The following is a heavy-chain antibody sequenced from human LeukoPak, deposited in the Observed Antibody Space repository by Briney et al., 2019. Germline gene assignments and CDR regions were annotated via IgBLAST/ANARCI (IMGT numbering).Heavy chain of an antibody. CDR1: GYSISSGYY. CDR2: IYLSVTT. Sequence: SETLSLTCTVSGYSISSGYYWGWIRPPPGKGMEWIGSIYLSVTTYYNPSLKSRVTISVDTSKNQFSLKLSSVTAADTAVYYCARGPGVPAAIGEDYWGQGTLVAVSS. D-gene: IGHD2-2*02. CDR3: ARGPGVPAAIGEDY. V-gene: IGHV4-38-2*02. J-gene: IGHJ4*02.